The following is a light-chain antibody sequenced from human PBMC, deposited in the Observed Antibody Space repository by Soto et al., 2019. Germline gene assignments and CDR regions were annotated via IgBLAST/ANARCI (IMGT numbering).Light chain of an antibody. CDR1: QSVSSSY. V-gene: IGKV3-20*01. CDR3: KQYGSSGT. Sequence: EIVLTQSPGTLSLPPGERATLSCRASQSVSSSYLAWYQQKPGQAPRLLIYGASNRATGIPDRFSGSGSGTDFTLTISRLEPEDFAVYYCKQYGSSGTCGQGTKGDIK. J-gene: IGKJ1*01. CDR2: GAS.